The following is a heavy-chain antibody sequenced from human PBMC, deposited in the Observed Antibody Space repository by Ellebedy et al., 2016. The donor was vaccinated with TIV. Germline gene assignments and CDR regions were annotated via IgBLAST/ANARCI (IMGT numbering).Heavy chain of an antibody. V-gene: IGHV4-4*07. D-gene: IGHD2/OR15-2a*01. CDR1: GDSISSYY. CDR3: TRDQRGAGKLYLYYYGMDV. CDR2: IHSSGST. J-gene: IGHJ6*02. Sequence: GSLRLXCTVSGDSISSYYWNWIRQAAGKGLEWIGHIHSSGSTNYNPSLKSRVTMSVDTSKNQFSLKLTSVTAADTAVYFCTRDQRGAGKLYLYYYGMDVWGQGTTVTVSS.